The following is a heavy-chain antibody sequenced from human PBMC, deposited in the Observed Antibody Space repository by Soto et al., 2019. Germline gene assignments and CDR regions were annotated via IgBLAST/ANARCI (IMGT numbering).Heavy chain of an antibody. CDR2: VNPNSGNT. CDR1: GYTFTSYD. J-gene: IGHJ5*02. D-gene: IGHD3-22*01. Sequence: QVQLVQSGAEVKKPGASVKVSCKASGYTFTSYDINWVRQATGQGLEWMGWVNPNSGNTGYAQKFQGRVTMTRNTSLSTAYMELSSLRSEDTAVYYCATNYYDSSGYFNWFDPWGQGTLVTVSS. V-gene: IGHV1-8*01. CDR3: ATNYYDSSGYFNWFDP.